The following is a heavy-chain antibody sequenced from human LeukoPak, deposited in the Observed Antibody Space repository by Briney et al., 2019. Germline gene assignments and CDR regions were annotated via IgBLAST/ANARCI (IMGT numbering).Heavy chain of an antibody. D-gene: IGHD4-17*01. Sequence: PSETLSLTCTVSGGSISSGDYYWSWIRQPPGKGLEWIGYIYHSGSTYYNPSLKSRVTISVDTSKNQFSLKLNSVTAADTAVYYCARDKLATVTTGWFDPWGQGTLVTVSS. CDR3: ARDKLATVTTGWFDP. CDR2: IYHSGST. V-gene: IGHV4-30-4*01. CDR1: GGSISSGDYY. J-gene: IGHJ5*02.